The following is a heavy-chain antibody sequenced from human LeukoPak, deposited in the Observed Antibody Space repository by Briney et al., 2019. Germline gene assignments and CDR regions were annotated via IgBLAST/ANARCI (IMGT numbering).Heavy chain of an antibody. V-gene: IGHV3-48*03. CDR2: ISSSGTTK. D-gene: IGHD4-17*01. J-gene: IGHJ4*02. CDR1: GFTFSDYE. CDR3: ARASDYGDYGIDY. Sequence: GGSLRLSCAAPGFTFSDYEMNWVRQAPGKGLEWVSYISSSGTTKYYADSVKGRFTISRDNAKNSLYLQMNSLRAEDTAVYYCARASDYGDYGIDYWGQGTLVTVSS.